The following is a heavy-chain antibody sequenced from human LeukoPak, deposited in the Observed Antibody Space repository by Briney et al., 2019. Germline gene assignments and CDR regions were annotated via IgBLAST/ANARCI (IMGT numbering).Heavy chain of an antibody. CDR1: GYSISSGYY. J-gene: IGHJ4*02. D-gene: IGHD1-7*01. CDR2: IYHSGST. CDR3: ASETGTTR. V-gene: IGHV4-38-2*01. Sequence: SETLSLTCAVSGYSISSGYYWGWIRQPPGKGLEWIGSIYHSGSTYYNPSLKSRVTISVDTSKNQFSLKLSSVTAADTAVYYCASETGTTRWGQGTLVTVSS.